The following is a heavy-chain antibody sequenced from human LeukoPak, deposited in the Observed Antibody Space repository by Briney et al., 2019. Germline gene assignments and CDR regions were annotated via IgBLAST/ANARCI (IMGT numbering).Heavy chain of an antibody. J-gene: IGHJ4*02. Sequence: GASVKVSCKASGYTFTGYYMHWVRQAPGQGLEWMGWISVYNGNTNYAQELQGRVTMTTDTSASTAYMELSSLRSDDTAVYYCARDRKEYSSHFDYWGQGTLVTVSS. CDR1: GYTFTGYY. CDR2: ISVYNGNT. CDR3: ARDRKEYSSHFDY. V-gene: IGHV1-18*04. D-gene: IGHD6-6*01.